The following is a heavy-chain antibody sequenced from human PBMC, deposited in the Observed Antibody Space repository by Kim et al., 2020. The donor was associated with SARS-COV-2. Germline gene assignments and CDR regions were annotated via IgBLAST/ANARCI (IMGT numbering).Heavy chain of an antibody. CDR2: IYSGGST. V-gene: IGHV3-53*01. CDR1: GFNVSNNY. J-gene: IGHJ4*02. D-gene: IGHD6-19*01. CDR3: ARGNSGWYYDY. Sequence: GGSLRLSCAASGFNVSNNYMNWVRQAPGKGLEWVSVIYSGGSTYYADSVKGRFTISRDNSKNTLYLQMDSLRAEDTAVYYCARGNSGWYYDYWGQGTLVTVSP.